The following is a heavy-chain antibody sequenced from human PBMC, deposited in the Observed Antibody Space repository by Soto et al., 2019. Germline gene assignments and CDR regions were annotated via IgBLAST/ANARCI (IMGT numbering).Heavy chain of an antibody. CDR1: GFSFSDYA. V-gene: IGHV3-30*18. Sequence: GGSLRLSCAASGFSFSDYAMHWVRQAPGKGLQWVAVVSYGGSDKYYADVVKGRFTISRDNSKNTLFLQMDSLRAEDTAVYYCAKDVSQGFFDAFHNWGLGTMVTVSS. CDR3: AKDVSQGFFDAFHN. J-gene: IGHJ3*02. D-gene: IGHD2-8*01. CDR2: VSYGGSDK.